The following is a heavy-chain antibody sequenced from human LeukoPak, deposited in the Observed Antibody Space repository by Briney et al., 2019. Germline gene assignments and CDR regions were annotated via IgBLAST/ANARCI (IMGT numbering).Heavy chain of an antibody. CDR1: GFTFSTFA. CDR2: ISRGGDTT. J-gene: IGHJ5*01. CDR3: AKQYIVTTWYWFDS. D-gene: IGHD4-17*01. V-gene: IGHV3-23*01. Sequence: GGSLRLSCAASGFTFSTFAMSWVRQAPGKGLEWVSSISRGGDTTYYADSVEGRFTISRDNSKNTLSLQMNSLRAEDTAVYYCAKQYIVTTWYWFDSLGQGTLVTVSS.